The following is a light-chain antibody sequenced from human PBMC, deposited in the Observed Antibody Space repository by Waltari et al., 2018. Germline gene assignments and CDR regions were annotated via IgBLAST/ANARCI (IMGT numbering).Light chain of an antibody. CDR3: YSTDSSGNHRV. Sequence: SYELTQPPSVSVSTGQTARITCSGDALPKKHSYWYQQKSGQAPVLVIYEDRKRPPGIPERFSGSSSGTMATLTISGAQVEDEADYYCYSTDSSGNHRVFGGGTKLTVL. CDR1: ALPKKH. V-gene: IGLV3-10*01. J-gene: IGLJ3*02. CDR2: EDR.